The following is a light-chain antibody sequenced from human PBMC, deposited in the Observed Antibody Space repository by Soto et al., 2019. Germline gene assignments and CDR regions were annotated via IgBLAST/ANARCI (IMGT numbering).Light chain of an antibody. J-gene: IGKJ5*01. CDR3: QQYNNWPPIT. CDR2: AAS. CDR1: QSISNY. V-gene: IGKV1-39*01. Sequence: DIQMTQSPSSLSASVGDRVTITCRASQSISNYLHWYQQKPGKAPRLLIYAASSLQSGVPSRFSGSGSGTEFALTISSLQSEDFAVYYCQQYNNWPPITFGQGTRLEI.